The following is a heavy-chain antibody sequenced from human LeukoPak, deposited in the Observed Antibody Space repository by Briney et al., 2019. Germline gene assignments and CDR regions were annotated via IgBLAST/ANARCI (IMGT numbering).Heavy chain of an antibody. J-gene: IGHJ4*02. CDR2: ISAYNGNT. CDR1: GYTFTSYG. D-gene: IGHD3-22*01. CDR3: ARSYDSSGYYQYYFDY. Sequence: SVKVSCKASGYTFTSYGISWVRQAPGQGLEWMGWISAYNGNTNYAQKLQGRVTMTTDTSTSTAYMELRSLRSDDTAVYYCARSYDSSGYYQYYFDYWGQGTLVTVSS. V-gene: IGHV1-18*01.